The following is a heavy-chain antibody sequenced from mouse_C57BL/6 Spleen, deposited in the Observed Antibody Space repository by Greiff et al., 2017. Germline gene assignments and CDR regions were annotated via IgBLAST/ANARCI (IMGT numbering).Heavy chain of an antibody. J-gene: IGHJ1*03. CDR1: GFTFSDYY. V-gene: IGHV5-12*01. CDR2: ISNGGGST. CDR3: ARRGNPNWYFDV. Sequence: EVKLMESGGGLVQPGGSLKLSCAASGFTFSDYYMYWVRQTPEKRLEWVAYISNGGGSTYYPDTVKGRFTISRDNAKNTLYLQMSRLKSEDTAMYYCARRGNPNWYFDVWGTGTTVTVSS. D-gene: IGHD2-1*01.